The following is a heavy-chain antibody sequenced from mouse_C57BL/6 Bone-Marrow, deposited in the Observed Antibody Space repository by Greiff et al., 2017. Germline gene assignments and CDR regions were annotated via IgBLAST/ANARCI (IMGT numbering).Heavy chain of an antibody. CDR3: AREGYYYGYYFDY. Sequence: QVQLQQSGAELVKPGASVKLSCKASGYTFTSYWMQWVKQRPGQGLAWIGEIDPSDSYTNYNQKFKGKATLTVDTSSSTAYMQLSSLTSEDSAVYYCAREGYYYGYYFDYWGQGTTLTVSS. CDR2: IDPSDSYT. D-gene: IGHD1-1*01. V-gene: IGHV1-50*01. CDR1: GYTFTSYW. J-gene: IGHJ2*01.